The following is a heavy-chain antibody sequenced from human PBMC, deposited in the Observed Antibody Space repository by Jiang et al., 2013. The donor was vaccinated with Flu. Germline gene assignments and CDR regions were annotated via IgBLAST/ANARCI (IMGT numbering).Heavy chain of an antibody. V-gene: IGHV5-51*01. CDR2: IYPGDSDT. CDR3: ARRDYCGGDCQYFDY. D-gene: IGHD2-21*02. J-gene: IGHJ4*02. Sequence: KGLEWMGSIYPGDSDTRYSPSFQGQVTISADKSISTAYLQWSSLKASDTAMYYCARRDYCGGDCQYFDYWGQGTLVTVSS.